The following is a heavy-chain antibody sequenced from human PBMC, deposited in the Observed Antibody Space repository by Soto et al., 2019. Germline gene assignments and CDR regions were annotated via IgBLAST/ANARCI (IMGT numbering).Heavy chain of an antibody. CDR3: ASVTEQQLVY. J-gene: IGHJ4*02. CDR1: DGSVSSSSYY. CDR2: IYYSGST. Sequence: PSDTRSLTFTVSDGSVSSSSYYWSWIRQPPGKRLEWIGYIYYSGSTNYNPSLKSRVTISVDTSKNQFSLKLSSVTAAHTAVYYCASVTEQQLVYWGQGTLVTVSS. V-gene: IGHV4-61*01. D-gene: IGHD6-13*01.